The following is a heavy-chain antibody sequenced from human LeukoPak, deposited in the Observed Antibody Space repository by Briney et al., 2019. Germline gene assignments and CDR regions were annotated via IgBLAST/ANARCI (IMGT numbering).Heavy chain of an antibody. CDR1: GGSISSGGYY. Sequence: SQTLSLTCTVSGGSISSGGYYWSWIRQPPGKGLEWIGSIYYSGSTYYNPSLKSRVTISVDTSKNQFSLKLSSVTAADTAVYYCARVYGGNSEYFDLWGRGTLVTVSS. V-gene: IGHV4-30-2*03. D-gene: IGHD4-23*01. J-gene: IGHJ2*01. CDR2: IYYSGST. CDR3: ARVYGGNSEYFDL.